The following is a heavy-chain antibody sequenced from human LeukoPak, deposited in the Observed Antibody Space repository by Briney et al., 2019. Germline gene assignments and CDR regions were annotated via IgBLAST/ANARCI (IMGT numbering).Heavy chain of an antibody. CDR2: ISGSGGST. J-gene: IGHJ4*02. CDR1: GFTFSSYA. V-gene: IGHV3-23*01. Sequence: GGSLRLSCAASGFTFSSYAMSWVRQAPGKGLEWVSAISGSGGSTYYADSVKGRFTISRDNSKNTLYLQMDSLRAEDTAVYYCARGPLITMIVGGTLPDFDYWAREPWSPSPQ. CDR3: ARGPLITMIVGGTLPDFDY. D-gene: IGHD3-22*01.